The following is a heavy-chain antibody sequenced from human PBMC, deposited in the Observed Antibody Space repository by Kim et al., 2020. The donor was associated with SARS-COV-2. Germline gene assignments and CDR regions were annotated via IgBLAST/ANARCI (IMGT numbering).Heavy chain of an antibody. V-gene: IGHV6-1*01. Sequence: SQTLSLTCVISGDSVSSNSAAWNWIRQSPSRGLEWLGRTYYRSKWYSDYAVSVRGRITITADTSKNQFSLQLNSVTPDDTAIYYCARDGSITMVRGVDPFDPWGQGTLVIVSS. D-gene: IGHD3-10*01. J-gene: IGHJ5*02. CDR3: ARDGSITMVRGVDPFDP. CDR2: TYYRSKWYS. CDR1: GDSVSSNSAA.